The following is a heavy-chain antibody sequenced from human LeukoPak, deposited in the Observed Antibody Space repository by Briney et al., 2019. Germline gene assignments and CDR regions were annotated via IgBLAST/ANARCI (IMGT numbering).Heavy chain of an antibody. D-gene: IGHD3-22*01. J-gene: IGHJ4*02. CDR2: IIPIFGTA. CDR1: GGTFSSYA. CDR3: ARSKYYYDSSGYYYPTVLFDY. Sequence: GASVKVSCKASGGTFSSYASSWVRQPPGQGLEWMGGIIPIFGTANYAQKFQGRVTITADKSTSTAYMKLSSQRSEDTAVYYCARSKYYYDSSGYYYPTVLFDYWGQGTLVTVSS. V-gene: IGHV1-69*06.